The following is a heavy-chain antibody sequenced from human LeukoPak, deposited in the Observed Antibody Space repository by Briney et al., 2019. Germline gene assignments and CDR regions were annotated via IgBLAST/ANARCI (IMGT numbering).Heavy chain of an antibody. CDR1: GFTFSSYS. CDR2: ISSSSSTI. V-gene: IGHV3-48*01. D-gene: IGHD6-13*01. J-gene: IGHJ4*02. CDR3: AKDEPAIAAAGTRLGTFDY. Sequence: PGGSLRLSCAASGFTFSSYSMNWVRQAPGKGLEWVSYISSSSSTIYYADSVKGRFTISRDDSKNTLYLQMNSLRAEDTAVYYCAKDEPAIAAAGTRLGTFDYWGQGTLVTVSS.